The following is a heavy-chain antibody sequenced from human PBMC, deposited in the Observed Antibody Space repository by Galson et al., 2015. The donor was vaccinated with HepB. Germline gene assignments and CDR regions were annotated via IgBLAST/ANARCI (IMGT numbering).Heavy chain of an antibody. CDR2: IIPIFGTA. CDR3: ARDGALSSGWYGYFQH. Sequence: SVKVSCKASGGTFSSYAISWVRQAPGQGLEWMGGIIPIFGTANYAQKFQGRVTITADESTSTAYMELSSLRSEDTAVYYCARDGALSSGWYGYFQHWGQGTLVTVSS. J-gene: IGHJ1*01. V-gene: IGHV1-69*13. CDR1: GGTFSSYA. D-gene: IGHD6-19*01.